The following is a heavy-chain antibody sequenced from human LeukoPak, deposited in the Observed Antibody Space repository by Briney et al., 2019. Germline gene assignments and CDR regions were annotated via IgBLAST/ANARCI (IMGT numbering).Heavy chain of an antibody. V-gene: IGHV3-23*01. Sequence: GGSLRLSCVASGFMFHGYAMTWVRQAPGKGLEWVSAISASGGGTYYADSVKGRFTISRDNSKNTAYLQMSSLRVEDTALYYCAKETDYGGNRVFENWGQGTLVTVSS. CDR3: AKETDYGGNRVFEN. CDR2: ISASGGGT. D-gene: IGHD4-23*01. CDR1: GFMFHGYA. J-gene: IGHJ4*02.